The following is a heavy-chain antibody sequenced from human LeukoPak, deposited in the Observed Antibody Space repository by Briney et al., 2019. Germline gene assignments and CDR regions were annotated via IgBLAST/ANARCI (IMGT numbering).Heavy chain of an antibody. V-gene: IGHV1-18*01. CDR1: GYTFTSYG. CDR3: ARGKEDSGSYVAFDI. D-gene: IGHD1-26*01. Sequence: ASAKVSCKASGYTFTSYGISWVRQAPGQGLEWMGWISAYNGNTNYAQKLQGRVTMTTDTSTSTAYMELRSLRSDDTAVYYCARGKEDSGSYVAFDIWGQGTMVTVSS. CDR2: ISAYNGNT. J-gene: IGHJ3*02.